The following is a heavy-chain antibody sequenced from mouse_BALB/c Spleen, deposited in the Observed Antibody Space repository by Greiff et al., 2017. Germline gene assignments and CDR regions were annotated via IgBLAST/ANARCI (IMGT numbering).Heavy chain of an antibody. J-gene: IGHJ4*01. V-gene: IGHV2-9-2*01. CDR1: GFSLTSYD. CDR2: IWTGGGT. CDR3: ARAYYRYDGAYAMDY. Sequence: VQGVESGPGLVAPSQSLSITCTVSGFSLTSYDISWIRQPPGKGLEWLGVIWTGGGTNYNSAFMSRLSISKDNSKSQVFLKMNSLQTDDTARYYCARAYYRYDGAYAMDYWGQGTSVTVSS. D-gene: IGHD2-14*01.